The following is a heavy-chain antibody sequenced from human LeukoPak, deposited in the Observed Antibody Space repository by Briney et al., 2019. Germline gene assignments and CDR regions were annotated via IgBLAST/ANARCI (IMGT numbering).Heavy chain of an antibody. J-gene: IGHJ4*02. CDR2: ISSSSSYI. D-gene: IGHD5-18*01. CDR1: GFTFSSYS. Sequence: PGGSLRLSCAASGFTFSSYSMNWVRQAPGKGLEWVSSISSSSSYIYYADSVKGRFTISRDNAKNSLYLQMNSLRSEDTAVYYCAREIGPIQLHLWGSAFDYWGQGTLVTVSS. V-gene: IGHV3-21*04. CDR3: AREIGPIQLHLWGSAFDY.